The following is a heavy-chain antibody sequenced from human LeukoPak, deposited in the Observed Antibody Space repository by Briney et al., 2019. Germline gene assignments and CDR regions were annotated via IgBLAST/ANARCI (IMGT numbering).Heavy chain of an antibody. Sequence: WASVKVSCKASGYTFTGYYMHWVRQAPGQGLEWMGWINPNSGGTNYAQKFQGWVTMTRDTSISTAYMELSRLRSDDTAVYYCARVESAYDFWSGFYALNWFDPWGQGTLVTVSS. CDR1: GYTFTGYY. CDR3: ARVESAYDFWSGFYALNWFDP. J-gene: IGHJ5*02. V-gene: IGHV1-2*04. D-gene: IGHD3-3*01. CDR2: INPNSGGT.